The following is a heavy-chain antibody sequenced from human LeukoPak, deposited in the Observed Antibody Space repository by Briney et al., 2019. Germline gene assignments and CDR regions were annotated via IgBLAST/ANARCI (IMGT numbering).Heavy chain of an antibody. J-gene: IGHJ4*02. CDR3: ARRRHCTSGSCEDFDF. D-gene: IGHD2-15*01. CDR1: GYSFANYW. V-gene: IGHV5-51*01. Sequence: VASLQISCKASGYSFANYWIGWVRQLPGKGLEWMGTSDPGDSDTRYSPSFQGQVTISADKSISTAYLQWSSLKASDTAMYYCARRRHCTSGSCEDFDFWGQGTLVTVSS. CDR2: SDPGDSDT.